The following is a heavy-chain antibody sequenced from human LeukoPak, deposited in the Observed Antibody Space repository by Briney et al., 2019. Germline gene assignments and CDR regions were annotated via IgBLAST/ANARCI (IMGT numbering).Heavy chain of an antibody. Sequence: GGSLRLSCTASGFTFGDYAMSWVRQAPGKGLEWVGFIRSKAYGGTTEYAASVKGRFTISRDDSKSIAYLQMNSLKTEDTAVYYCTREPYCSSTSRYGSEAFDIWGQGTMVTVSS. V-gene: IGHV3-49*04. D-gene: IGHD2-2*01. CDR2: IRSKAYGGTT. CDR1: GFTFGDYA. J-gene: IGHJ3*02. CDR3: TREPYCSSTSRYGSEAFDI.